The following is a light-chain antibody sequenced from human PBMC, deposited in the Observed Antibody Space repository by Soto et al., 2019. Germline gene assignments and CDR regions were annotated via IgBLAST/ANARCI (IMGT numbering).Light chain of an antibody. Sequence: DIQMTQSPSTLSASVGDRVTITCRASQSISSWLAWYQQKPGKAPKLLLYKASSSESGVPSRFRGSGSGTEFTLTISSLQPDDFATYYCQQCNSYSGTFGQGTKVEIK. V-gene: IGKV1-5*03. CDR3: QQCNSYSGT. CDR2: KAS. CDR1: QSISSW. J-gene: IGKJ1*01.